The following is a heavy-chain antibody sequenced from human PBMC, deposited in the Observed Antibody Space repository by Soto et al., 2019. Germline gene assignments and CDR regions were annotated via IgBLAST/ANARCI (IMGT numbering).Heavy chain of an antibody. Sequence: PSSTLSLTCSFSGGSISDYYWSWIRQPPGKGLEWIGYTYYGWNTNYNPSLKSRVTISVDTSKNQFSLKLISVTAADTAVYYCARDREYYDSSGLYFDYWGQGTLVTVSS. CDR3: ARDREYYDSSGLYFDY. V-gene: IGHV4-59*01. J-gene: IGHJ4*02. CDR1: GGSISDYY. CDR2: TYYGWNT. D-gene: IGHD3-22*01.